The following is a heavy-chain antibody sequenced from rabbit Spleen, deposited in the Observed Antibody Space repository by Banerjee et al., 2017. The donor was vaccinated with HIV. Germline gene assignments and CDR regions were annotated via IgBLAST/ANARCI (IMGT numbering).Heavy chain of an antibody. D-gene: IGHD8-1*01. CDR3: ARERPHSSYSW. CDR1: GVSLNDKDV. V-gene: IGHV1S45*01. Sequence: QQQLEESGGDLVKPGASLTLTCTASGVSLNDKDVMCWVRQAPGKGPEWIACIHDTNNGATYYASWAKGRFTISKTSSTTVTLQMTSLTAADTATYFCARERPHSSYSWWGQGTLVTVS. J-gene: IGHJ6*01. CDR2: IHDTNNGAT.